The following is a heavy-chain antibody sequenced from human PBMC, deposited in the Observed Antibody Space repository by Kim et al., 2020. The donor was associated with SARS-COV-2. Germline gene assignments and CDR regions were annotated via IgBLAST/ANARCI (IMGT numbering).Heavy chain of an antibody. CDR1: GFTFSSYG. CDR3: ARDLVPAARGHYGMDV. V-gene: IGHV3-33*01. D-gene: IGHD2-2*01. J-gene: IGHJ6*02. CDR2: IWYDGSNK. Sequence: GGSLRLSCAASGFTFSSYGMHWVRQAPGKGLEWVAVIWYDGSNKYYADSVKGRFTISRDNSKNTLYLQMNSLRAEDTAVYYCARDLVPAARGHYGMDVWGQGTTVTVSS.